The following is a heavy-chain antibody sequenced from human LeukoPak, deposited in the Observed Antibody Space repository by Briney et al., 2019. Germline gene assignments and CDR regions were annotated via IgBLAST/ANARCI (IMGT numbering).Heavy chain of an antibody. CDR2: ISSSGSTI. CDR1: GFTFSSYE. Sequence: GGSLRLSCAASGFTFSSYEMNWVRQAPGKGLEWVSYISSSGSTIYYADSVKGRFTISRDNAKNSLYLQMNSLRAEDTAVYYCARGDGWELRHWYFDLWGRGTLVTVSS. D-gene: IGHD1-26*01. V-gene: IGHV3-48*03. CDR3: ARGDGWELRHWYFDL. J-gene: IGHJ2*01.